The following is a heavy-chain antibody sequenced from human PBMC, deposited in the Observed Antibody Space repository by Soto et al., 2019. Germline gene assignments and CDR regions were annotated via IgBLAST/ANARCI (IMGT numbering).Heavy chain of an antibody. CDR3: ARGIGYDSSGNYYSYYYGMDV. CDR1: GGSISSYY. D-gene: IGHD3-22*01. Sequence: SETLSLTCTVSGGSISSYYWSWIRQPPGKGLEWIGYIYYSGSTNYNPSLKSRVTISVDTSKNQFSLKLSSVTAADTAVYYCARGIGYDSSGNYYSYYYGMDVWGQGTTVTVSS. CDR2: IYYSGST. J-gene: IGHJ6*02. V-gene: IGHV4-59*01.